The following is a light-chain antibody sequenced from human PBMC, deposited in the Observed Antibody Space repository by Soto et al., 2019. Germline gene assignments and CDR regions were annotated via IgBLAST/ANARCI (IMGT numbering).Light chain of an antibody. CDR1: SSDVGGYNY. J-gene: IGLJ3*02. V-gene: IGLV2-14*01. CDR3: SSYTSSSTLDWV. Sequence: QSVLTQPASVSGSPGQSITISCTGTSSDVGGYNYVSWYQQHPGKAPKLMIYDVSNRPSGVSNRFSGSKSGNTASLTISGLQAEDEADYYCSSYTSSSTLDWVFGGGTKVTV. CDR2: DVS.